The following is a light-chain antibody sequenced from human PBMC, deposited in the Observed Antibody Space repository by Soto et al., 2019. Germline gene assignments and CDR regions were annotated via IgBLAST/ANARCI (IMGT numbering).Light chain of an antibody. CDR2: SYD. CDR3: AAWDATLDGYV. CDR1: SPNLGDNT. V-gene: IGLV1-44*01. Sequence: QSVLTQPPSASGTPGQRVTIFCSTSSPNLGDNTVTWYQHVPGTAPKLLIYSYDQRPSGVPDRFSGSRSGTSASLAISGLQSEDEADYYCAAWDATLDGYVFGTGTKVTVL. J-gene: IGLJ1*01.